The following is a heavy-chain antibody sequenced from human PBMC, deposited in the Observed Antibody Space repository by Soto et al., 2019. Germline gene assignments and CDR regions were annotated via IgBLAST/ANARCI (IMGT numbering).Heavy chain of an antibody. D-gene: IGHD1-1*01. CDR1: GYRLSNYA. CDR2: INPANDNP. V-gene: IGHV1-3*01. J-gene: IGHJ4*02. CDR3: ARGVVGSWTDGFFDH. Sequence: QVQLVQSGTEVKKHGASVKVSCKASGYRLSNYAIQWVSQAPGQRLEWRGWINPANDNPAYSQKLQGGVTITRDTSATIAYMEPSSLRSEDTAVYYCARGVVGSWTDGFFDHWGQGTLFTFSS.